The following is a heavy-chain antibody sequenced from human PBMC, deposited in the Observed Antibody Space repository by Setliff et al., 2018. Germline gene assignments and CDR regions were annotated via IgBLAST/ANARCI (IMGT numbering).Heavy chain of an antibody. CDR2: IFPSGST. D-gene: IGHD3-3*01. V-gene: IGHV4-61*02. CDR3: ARGVPYYNFWSGYYGPLHYFDY. J-gene: IGHJ4*01. CDR1: GGSIGRGSRY. Sequence: PSETLSLTCTVSGGSIGRGSRYWSWIRQPAGKGLEWIGRIFPSGSTNYNPSLKSRVTISVDTSKNQFSLKLSSVTAADTAVYYCARGVPYYNFWSGYYGPLHYFDYWG.